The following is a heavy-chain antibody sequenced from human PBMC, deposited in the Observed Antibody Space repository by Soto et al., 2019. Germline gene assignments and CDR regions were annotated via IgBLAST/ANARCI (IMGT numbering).Heavy chain of an antibody. Sequence: EVQLLESGGGLVQPGGSLRLSCAASGFTFSSYAMSWVRQAPGKGLEWVSAISGSGGSTYYADSVKGRFTISRDNSKSTLYLQMTSLRAEDTAVYYCARRSSGWYFDYWGQGTVVTVSS. J-gene: IGHJ4*02. V-gene: IGHV3-23*01. D-gene: IGHD6-19*01. CDR1: GFTFSSYA. CDR2: ISGSGGST. CDR3: ARRSSGWYFDY.